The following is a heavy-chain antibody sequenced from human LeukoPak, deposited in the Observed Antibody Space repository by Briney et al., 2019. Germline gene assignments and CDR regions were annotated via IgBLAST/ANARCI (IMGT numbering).Heavy chain of an antibody. CDR3: AKFFANYYYMDV. CDR2: ISGGGGST. V-gene: IGHV3-23*01. D-gene: IGHD3-3*01. CDR1: VFTFSNYA. Sequence: GGSLRLSCAASVFTFSNYAMDWVRQAPGKGLEWVSAISGGGGSTYYTDAVKGRFTISRDNSKNTLYLQMNSLRAEDTAVYHCAKFFANYYYMDVWGEGTTVTVSS. J-gene: IGHJ6*03.